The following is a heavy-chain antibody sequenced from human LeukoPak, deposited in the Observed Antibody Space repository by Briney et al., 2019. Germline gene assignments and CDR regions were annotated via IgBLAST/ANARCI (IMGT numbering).Heavy chain of an antibody. CDR1: GGTFSSYA. Sequence: SVKVSCKASGGTFSSYAISWVRQAPGQGLEWMGRIIPIFGTANYAQKFQGRVTITTDESTSTAYMELSSLGSEDTAVYYCARDAGYWYSPQQRYWDYWGQGTLVTVSS. J-gene: IGHJ4*02. CDR3: ARDAGYWYSPQQRYWDY. CDR2: IIPIFGTA. V-gene: IGHV1-69*05. D-gene: IGHD6-13*01.